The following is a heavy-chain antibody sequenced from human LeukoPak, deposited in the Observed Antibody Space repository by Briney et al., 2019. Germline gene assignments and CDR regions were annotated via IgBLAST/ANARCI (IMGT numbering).Heavy chain of an antibody. CDR1: GGSISSYY. J-gene: IGHJ6*02. V-gene: IGHV4-59*12. Sequence: SETLSLTCTVSGGSISSYYWSWIRQPPGKGLEWIGYIYYSGSTNYNPSLKSRVTISVDTSKNQFSLKLSSVTAADTAVYYCARDGSSWPDYYYYGMDVWGQGTTVTVSS. CDR3: ARDGSSWPDYYYYGMDV. CDR2: IYYSGST. D-gene: IGHD6-13*01.